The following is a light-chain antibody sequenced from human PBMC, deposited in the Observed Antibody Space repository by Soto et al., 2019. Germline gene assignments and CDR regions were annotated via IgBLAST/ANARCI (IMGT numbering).Light chain of an antibody. CDR3: QQYGSSPMT. CDR2: GAS. V-gene: IGKV3-20*01. Sequence: EIMLTQSPGTLSLSPGERATLSCRASQSVTSNYLAWYQQKPGQAPKLLIFGASIRDTGIPDRFRGSGSGTDFTLTISRLEPEDFAVYYCQQYGSSPMTFGQGTRLEIK. J-gene: IGKJ5*01. CDR1: QSVTSNY.